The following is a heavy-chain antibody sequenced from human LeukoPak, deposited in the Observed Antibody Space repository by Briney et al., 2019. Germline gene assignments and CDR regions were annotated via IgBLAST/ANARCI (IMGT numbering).Heavy chain of an antibody. CDR3: ARDGRYYYGSGSYPDLLIHNWFDP. D-gene: IGHD3-10*01. V-gene: IGHV6-1*01. J-gene: IGHJ5*02. Sequence: PSQTLSLTCAISGDSVSSYSATWNWIRQSPSRGLEWLGRTYYRSKWYNDYAVSVKSRITINPDTSKNQFSLQLNSVTPEDTAVYYCARDGRYYYGSGSYPDLLIHNWFDPWGQGTLVTVSS. CDR2: TYYRSKWYN. CDR1: GDSVSSYSAT.